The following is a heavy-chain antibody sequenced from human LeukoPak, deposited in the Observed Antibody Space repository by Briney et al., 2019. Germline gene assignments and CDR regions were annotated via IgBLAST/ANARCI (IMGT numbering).Heavy chain of an antibody. CDR1: GYTFTDHY. CDR3: AGDGYNSRRFFDY. D-gene: IGHD5-24*01. J-gene: IGHJ4*02. CDR2: INPNSGGS. V-gene: IGHV1-2*02. Sequence: ASVKVSCKASGYTFTDHYMHWVRQTPGQGLEWMGWINPNSGGSNYAQKFQGRVTMTSDTSINTAYMELSRLISDDTAVYYCAGDGYNSRRFFDYWGQGTLVTVSS.